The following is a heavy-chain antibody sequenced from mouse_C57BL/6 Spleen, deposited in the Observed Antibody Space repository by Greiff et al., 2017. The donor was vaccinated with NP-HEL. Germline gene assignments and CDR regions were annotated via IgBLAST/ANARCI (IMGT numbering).Heavy chain of an antibody. CDR2: IDPSDSYT. CDR3: ARYLHAMDY. V-gene: IGHV1-69*01. CDR1: GYTFTSYW. J-gene: IGHJ4*01. D-gene: IGHD2-1*01. Sequence: VQLQQPGAELVMPGASVKLSCKASGYTFTSYWMHWVKQRPGQGLEWIGEIDPSDSYTNYNQKFKGKSTLTVDKSSSTAYMQLSSLTSEDSAVYYCARYLHAMDYWGQGTSVTVSS.